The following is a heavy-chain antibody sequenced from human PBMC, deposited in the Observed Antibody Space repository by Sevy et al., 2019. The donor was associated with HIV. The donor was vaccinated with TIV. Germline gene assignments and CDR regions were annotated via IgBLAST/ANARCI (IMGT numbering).Heavy chain of an antibody. CDR1: GLTFSSYW. J-gene: IGHJ1*01. D-gene: IGHD2-2*01. Sequence: GGSLRLSCAASGLTFSSYWMTWVRQAPGKGLEWVANINQGGSQEYYVDSVKGRFTISRANAKNSLYLQMNSLRPEDTAVYYCTSILPAGVPAEYFQHWGQGTLVTVSS. CDR3: TSILPAGVPAEYFQH. V-gene: IGHV3-7*01. CDR2: INQGGSQE.